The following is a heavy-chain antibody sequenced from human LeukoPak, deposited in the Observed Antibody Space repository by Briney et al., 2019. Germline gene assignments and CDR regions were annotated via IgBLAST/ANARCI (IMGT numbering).Heavy chain of an antibody. Sequence: LETLSLTCTVSGGSVSSTTYYWSWIRQPPGKGLEWIASINYSGSTYYNPSLKSRVTISVDTSENQFSLKLSSVTAADTAVYYCARYVVYGSGKYYFDYWGQGTLVTVSS. J-gene: IGHJ4*02. D-gene: IGHD3-10*01. V-gene: IGHV4-39*01. CDR2: INYSGST. CDR1: GGSVSSTTYY. CDR3: ARYVVYGSGKYYFDY.